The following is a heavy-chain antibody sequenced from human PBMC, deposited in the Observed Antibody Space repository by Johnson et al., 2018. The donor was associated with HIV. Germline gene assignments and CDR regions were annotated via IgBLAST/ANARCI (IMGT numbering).Heavy chain of an antibody. Sequence: VQLVESGGGLVQPGGSLRLSCAASGFTFSSYAMNWVRQAPGKGLEWVSAITGSGGSTYYADSVKGRFTISRDNAKNSLYLQMNSLRAEDTAVYYCARGDGATGYHDAFDIWGQGTMVTVSS. J-gene: IGHJ3*02. CDR1: GFTFSSYA. V-gene: IGHV3-23*04. CDR3: ARGDGATGYHDAFDI. D-gene: IGHD1-26*01. CDR2: ITGSGGST.